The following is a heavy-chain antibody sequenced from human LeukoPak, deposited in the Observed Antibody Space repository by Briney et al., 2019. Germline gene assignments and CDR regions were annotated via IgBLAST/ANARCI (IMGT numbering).Heavy chain of an antibody. V-gene: IGHV3-53*01. CDR1: GSYW. J-gene: IGHJ4*02. CDR2: IYSGGST. D-gene: IGHD6-25*01. CDR3: ARVYSSGWPFDY. Sequence: PGGSLRLSCAASGSYWMHWVRQAPGKGLEWVSVIYSGGSTYYADSVKGRFTISRDNSKNTLYLQMNSLRAEDTAVYYCARVYSSGWPFDYWGQGTLVTVSS.